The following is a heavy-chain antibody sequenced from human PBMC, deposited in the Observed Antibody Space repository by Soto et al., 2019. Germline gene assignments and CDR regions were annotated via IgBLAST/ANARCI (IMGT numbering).Heavy chain of an antibody. CDR2: ISYDGSNK. Sequence: PGGSLRLSCAASGFTFSSYAMHWVRQAPGKWLEWVAVISYDGSNKYYADSVKGRFTISRDNSKNTLYLQMNSLRAEDTAVYYCAREYYYYYYGMDVWGQGXTVTVSS. V-gene: IGHV3-30-3*01. J-gene: IGHJ6*02. CDR1: GFTFSSYA. CDR3: AREYYYYYYGMDV.